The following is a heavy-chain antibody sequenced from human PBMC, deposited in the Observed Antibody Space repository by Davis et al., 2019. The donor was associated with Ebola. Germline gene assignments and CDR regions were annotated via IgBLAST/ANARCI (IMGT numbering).Heavy chain of an antibody. J-gene: IGHJ4*02. D-gene: IGHD2-21*02. V-gene: IGHV3-7*03. CDR3: AKINVVVTAMRFDY. Sequence: GESLKISCAASGFTFSSYAMHWVRQAPGKGLEWVANINQDGSASYYVDSVKGRFTISRDNAENSLFLQMTSLRDEDTAVYYCAKINVVVTAMRFDYWGQGTLVTVSP. CDR2: INQDGSAS. CDR1: GFTFSSYA.